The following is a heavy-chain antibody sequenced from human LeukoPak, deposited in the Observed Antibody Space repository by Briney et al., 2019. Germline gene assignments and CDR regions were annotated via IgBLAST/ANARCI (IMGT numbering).Heavy chain of an antibody. CDR3: AREWGTAMAPFDY. J-gene: IGHJ4*02. Sequence: GGSLRLSCAASGFTFSSYWMSWVRQAPGKGLEWVANINQDGSEKYYVDSVKGRFTISRDNANNSLYLQLNSLRAEDTAVYYCAREWGTAMAPFDYWGQGTLVTVSS. D-gene: IGHD5-18*01. V-gene: IGHV3-7*01. CDR2: INQDGSEK. CDR1: GFTFSSYW.